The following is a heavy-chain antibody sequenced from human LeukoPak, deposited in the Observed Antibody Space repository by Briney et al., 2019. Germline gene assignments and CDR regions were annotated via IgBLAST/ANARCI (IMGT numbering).Heavy chain of an antibody. J-gene: IGHJ4*02. V-gene: IGHV3-7*01. CDR1: GFTFSSYW. CDR2: IKQGGSEK. CDR3: AREMMVRGVIITQNFDY. D-gene: IGHD3-10*01. Sequence: GGSLRLSCAASGFTFSSYWMSWVRQAPGKGLEWVANIKQGGSEKYYVDSVEGRFTISRDNAKNSLYLQMNSLRAEDTAVYYCAREMMVRGVIITQNFDYWGQGTLVTVSS.